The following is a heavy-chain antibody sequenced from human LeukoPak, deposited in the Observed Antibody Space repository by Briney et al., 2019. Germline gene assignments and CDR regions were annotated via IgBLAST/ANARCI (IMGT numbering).Heavy chain of an antibody. CDR3: ARDMWDGYNTYSFDS. V-gene: IGHV3-43*01. CDR2: ISWDAGDS. Sequence: GGSLRLSCAASGFTFDDYAMHWVRQAPGKGLEWVALISWDAGDSYYADSVRGRFTISRDNSDNSLFLQMNSLGTEDTALYYCARDMWDGYNTYSFDSWGQGTLVIVSS. J-gene: IGHJ4*02. D-gene: IGHD5-24*01. CDR1: GFTFDDYA.